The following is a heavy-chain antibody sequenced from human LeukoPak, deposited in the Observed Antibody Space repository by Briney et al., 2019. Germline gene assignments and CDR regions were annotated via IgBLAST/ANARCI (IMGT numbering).Heavy chain of an antibody. D-gene: IGHD4-11*01. CDR1: GFTFSSYG. CDR2: IWYDGSNK. Sequence: QPGGSLRLSCAASGFTFSSYGMHWVRQAPGKGLEWVAVIWYDGSNKYYADSVKGRFTISRDNSKNTLYLQMNSLRAEDTAVYYCARDLLPDYSNYVYYYGMDVWGQGTTVTVSS. CDR3: ARDLLPDYSNYVYYYGMDV. V-gene: IGHV3-33*01. J-gene: IGHJ6*02.